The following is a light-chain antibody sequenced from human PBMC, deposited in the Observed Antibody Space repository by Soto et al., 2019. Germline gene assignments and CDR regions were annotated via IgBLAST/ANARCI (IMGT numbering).Light chain of an antibody. CDR1: QTISSW. CDR3: QHLNSDRPWT. CDR2: KAS. J-gene: IGKJ1*01. V-gene: IGKV1-5*03. Sequence: IDMTGYRATLSGRLGDKNTINCRASQTISSWLAWYQQKPGKAPKLLIYKASTLQSGVPSRFSGSGSGTEFTLTISILQPEDFATYYRQHLNSDRPWTFGDGTKVDIK.